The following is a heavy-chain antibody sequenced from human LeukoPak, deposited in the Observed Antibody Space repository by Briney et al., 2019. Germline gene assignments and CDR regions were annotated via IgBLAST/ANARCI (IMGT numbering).Heavy chain of an antibody. V-gene: IGHV3-30*04. CDR2: ISYDVNYI. Sequence: GGSLRLSCAVSGFSFSSYSMPWGRHTLYKGTEWEAVISYDVNYIYYAESVKSRFTVSRDNSKNTLYLQMNSLRAEDTAVYYCAREGRYYGSGSYYRGDFDYWGQGTLVTVSS. CDR1: GFSFSSYS. CDR3: AREGRYYGSGSYYRGDFDY. D-gene: IGHD3-10*01. J-gene: IGHJ4*02.